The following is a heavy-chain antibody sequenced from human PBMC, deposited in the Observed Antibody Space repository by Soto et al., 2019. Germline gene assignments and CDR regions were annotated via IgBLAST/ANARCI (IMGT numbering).Heavy chain of an antibody. Sequence: QVQLVESGGGVVQPGRSLRLSCAASGFTFSSYGVHWVRQAPGKGLEWVASVSYDGSNKHYADSVKGRFTISRDNSRNXXDLQMKSLRAEDTAVYYCAKDTYYYDRRGYYTSDHWGQGTQVTVSS. J-gene: IGHJ4*02. V-gene: IGHV3-30*18. CDR3: AKDTYYYDRRGYYTSDH. CDR2: VSYDGSNK. D-gene: IGHD3-22*01. CDR1: GFTFSSYG.